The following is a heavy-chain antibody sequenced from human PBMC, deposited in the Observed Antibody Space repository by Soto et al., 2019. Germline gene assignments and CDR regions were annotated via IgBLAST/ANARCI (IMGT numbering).Heavy chain of an antibody. CDR3: ATPSRDYYGMDV. V-gene: IGHV1-2*04. J-gene: IGHJ6*02. D-gene: IGHD6-6*01. Sequence: ASVKVYCKASGYTFTGYYMHWVRQAPGQGLEWMGWINPNSGGTNYAQKFQGWVTMTRDTSISTAYMELSRLRSDDTAVYYCATPSRDYYGMDVWGQGTTVTVSS. CDR1: GYTFTGYY. CDR2: INPNSGGT.